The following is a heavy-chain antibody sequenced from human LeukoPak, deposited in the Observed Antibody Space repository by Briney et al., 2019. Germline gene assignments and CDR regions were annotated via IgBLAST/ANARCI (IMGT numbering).Heavy chain of an antibody. CDR3: GTSSPRNYFDH. D-gene: IGHD1-14*01. CDR1: GFIFSTYG. J-gene: IGHJ4*02. Sequence: GGSLRLSCAASGFIFSTYGLHWVRQSPGRGLEWVAVIWYDGSQKYYADSVKGRFTISRDDSKNTIYLQMDSLRAEDTAVYYCGTSSPRNYFDHWGQGTLVTVSS. V-gene: IGHV3-33*01. CDR2: IWYDGSQK.